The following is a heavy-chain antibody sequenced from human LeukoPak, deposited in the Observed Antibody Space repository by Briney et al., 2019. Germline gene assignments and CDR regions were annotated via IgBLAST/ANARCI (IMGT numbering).Heavy chain of an antibody. CDR1: GGSFSGYY. D-gene: IGHD3-10*01. Sequence: SETLSLTCAVYGGSFSGYYWSGIRQPPGEGLEWIGEINHSGSTNYNPSLKSRVTISVDTSKNQFSLKLSSVTAADTAVYYCARGRCYGSGSYYNARGYYFDYWGQGTLVTVSS. CDR3: ARGRCYGSGSYYNARGYYFDY. CDR2: INHSGST. J-gene: IGHJ4*02. V-gene: IGHV4-34*01.